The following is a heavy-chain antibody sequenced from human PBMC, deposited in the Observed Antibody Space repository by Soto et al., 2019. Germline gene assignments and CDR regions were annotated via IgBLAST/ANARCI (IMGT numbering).Heavy chain of an antibody. CDR2: ISGSGGST. D-gene: IGHD5-18*01. J-gene: IGHJ6*02. CDR1: GFTFSSYA. V-gene: IGHV3-23*01. CDR3: ARIPVDTAMFHNGMDV. Sequence: EVQLLESGGGLVQPGGSLRLSCAASGFTFSSYAMSWVRQAPGKGLEWVSAISGSGGSTYYADSVKGRFTISRDNSKNTLYLQMNSLRAEDTAVYYCARIPVDTAMFHNGMDVWGQGTTVTVSS.